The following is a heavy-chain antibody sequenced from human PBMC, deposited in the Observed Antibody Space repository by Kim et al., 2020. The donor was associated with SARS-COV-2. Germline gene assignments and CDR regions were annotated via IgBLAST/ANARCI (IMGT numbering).Heavy chain of an antibody. Sequence: GGSLRLSCVASGFTVSSNYMSWVRQAPGKGLEWVSVLYSDGSTYYADSVKGRFTISRDNSKNTVYLQINSLRTEDTAVYYCARGRIDCSGGNCYSVYWVYCGQGPLVTVSS. CDR2: LYSDGST. CDR1: GFTVSSNY. CDR3: ARGRIDCSGGNCYSVYWVY. V-gene: IGHV3-53*01. J-gene: IGHJ4*02. D-gene: IGHD2-15*01.